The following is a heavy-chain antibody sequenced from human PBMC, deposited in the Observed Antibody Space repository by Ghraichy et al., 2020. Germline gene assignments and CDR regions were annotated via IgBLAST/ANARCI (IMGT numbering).Heavy chain of an antibody. Sequence: GGSLRLSCAASGFTFSSYAMSWVRQAPGKGLEWVSGISGSGGTTYYADSVKGRFTISRDNSKNTLYLQMNSLRAEDTAVYYCAKVRSVLDYFDYWGQGTLVTVSS. D-gene: IGHD5/OR15-5a*01. CDR2: ISGSGGTT. CDR1: GFTFSSYA. CDR3: AKVRSVLDYFDY. V-gene: IGHV3-23*01. J-gene: IGHJ4*02.